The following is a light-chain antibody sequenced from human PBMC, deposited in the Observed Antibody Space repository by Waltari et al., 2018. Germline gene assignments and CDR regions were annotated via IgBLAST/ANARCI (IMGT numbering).Light chain of an antibody. V-gene: IGLV1-44*01. CDR1: SSNIGTNA. Sequence: QSVLTQPPSTSGTPGQRVTISCSGRSSNIGTNAVNWYQPLPGTAPKLLIYSTNQRPSGVPGRVSGSKSGTSASLAISGLQSEDEADYYCVAWDDRLNAVLFGGGTKLTVL. CDR2: STN. CDR3: VAWDDRLNAVL. J-gene: IGLJ2*01.